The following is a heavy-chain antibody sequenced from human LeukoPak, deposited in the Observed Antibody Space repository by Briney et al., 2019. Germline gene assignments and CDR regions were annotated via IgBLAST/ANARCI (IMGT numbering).Heavy chain of an antibody. Sequence: GGSLRLSCAASGFTVSSNYMSWVRQAPGKGLEWVAVIWYDGSNKYYADSVKGRFTISRDNSKNTLYLQMNSLRAEDTAVYYCARDAIAARSFDYWGQGTLVTVSS. J-gene: IGHJ4*02. CDR1: GFTVSSNY. D-gene: IGHD6-6*01. CDR3: ARDAIAARSFDY. CDR2: IWYDGSNK. V-gene: IGHV3-33*08.